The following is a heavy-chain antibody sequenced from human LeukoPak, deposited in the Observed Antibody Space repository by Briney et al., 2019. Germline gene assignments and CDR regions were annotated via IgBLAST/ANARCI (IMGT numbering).Heavy chain of an antibody. CDR3: AKEYDFWSGYYTPTDYYFDY. V-gene: IGHV3-23*01. CDR1: GFTFSSYA. CDR2: ISGSGGST. Sequence: PGGSLRLSCAASGFTFSSYAMSWVRQAPGKGLEWVSAISGSGGSTYYADSVKGRFTISRDNSKNTLYLQMNSLRAEDTAVYYCAKEYDFWSGYYTPTDYYFDYWGQGTLVTASS. J-gene: IGHJ4*02. D-gene: IGHD3-3*01.